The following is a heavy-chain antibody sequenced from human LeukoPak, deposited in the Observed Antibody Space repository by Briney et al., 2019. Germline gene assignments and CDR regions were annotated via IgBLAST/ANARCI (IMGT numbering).Heavy chain of an antibody. J-gene: IGHJ3*02. CDR3: AKGSSWYALRDAFDI. CDR1: GFTFSSYA. CDR2: ISGSGGST. Sequence: GGSLRLSCAASGFTFSSYAMSWVRQAPVKALEWVSAISGSGGSTYYADSVKGRFTISRDNSKNTLYLQMNSLRAEDTAVYYCAKGSSWYALRDAFDIWGQGTMVTVSS. V-gene: IGHV3-23*01. D-gene: IGHD6-13*01.